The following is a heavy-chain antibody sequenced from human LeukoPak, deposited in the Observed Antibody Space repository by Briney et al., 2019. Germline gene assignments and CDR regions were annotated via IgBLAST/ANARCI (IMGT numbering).Heavy chain of an antibody. CDR3: ARYRDSSGYRDDAFDI. CDR2: IYYSEST. J-gene: IGHJ3*02. CDR1: GGSISSGDYY. Sequence: SQTLSLTCTVSGGSISSGDYYWSWIRQPPGKGLEWIGYIYYSESTYYNPSLKSRVTISVDTSKNQFSLKLSSVTAADTAVYYCARYRDSSGYRDDAFDIWGQGTMVTVSS. D-gene: IGHD3-22*01. V-gene: IGHV4-30-4*08.